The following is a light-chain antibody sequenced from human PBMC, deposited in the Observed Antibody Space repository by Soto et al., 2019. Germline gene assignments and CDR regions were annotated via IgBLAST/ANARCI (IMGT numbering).Light chain of an antibody. CDR2: DAS. CDR3: QQHFNLSPT. J-gene: IGKJ5*01. CDR1: QDIRNF. Sequence: DIQMTQSPSSLSASVGDRVTITCQASQDIRNFLNWYQQKPGKAPKLLISDASSLEAGVPQRFSGSGFGTDFTLAISSLQAEDFATYFCQQHFNLSPTFGPGNDWRL. V-gene: IGKV1-33*01.